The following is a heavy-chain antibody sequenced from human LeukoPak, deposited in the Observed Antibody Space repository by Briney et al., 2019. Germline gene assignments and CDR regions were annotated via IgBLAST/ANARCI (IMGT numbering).Heavy chain of an antibody. Sequence: SETLSLTCTVSGGSIGSSSYYWGWIRQPPGKGLEWIGSIYYSGSTYYNPSLKSRVTISVDTSKNQFSLKLSSVTAADTAVYNCARRVDYYDSSGYYDYWGQGTLVTVSS. V-gene: IGHV4-39*01. CDR1: GGSIGSSSYY. CDR3: ARRVDYYDSSGYYDY. D-gene: IGHD3-22*01. CDR2: IYYSGST. J-gene: IGHJ4*02.